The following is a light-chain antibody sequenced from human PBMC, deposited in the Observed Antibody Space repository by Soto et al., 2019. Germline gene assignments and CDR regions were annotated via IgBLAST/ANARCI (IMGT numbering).Light chain of an antibody. Sequence: DIQMTQSPSTLSASVGDRVTITCRASQSISSWLAWYQQKPGKAPKLLIYDASSLESGVPSRFSGSGSGTEFTLTISSLQPDDFATYYCQHYETFGQGTKADIK. CDR2: DAS. V-gene: IGKV1-5*01. J-gene: IGKJ1*01. CDR1: QSISSW. CDR3: QHYET.